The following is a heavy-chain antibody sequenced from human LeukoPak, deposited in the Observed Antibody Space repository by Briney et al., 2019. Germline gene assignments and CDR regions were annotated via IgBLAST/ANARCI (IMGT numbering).Heavy chain of an antibody. V-gene: IGHV3-73*01. J-gene: IGHJ4*02. Sequence: GGSLRLSCAASGFTFSGSAMHWVREASGKGPEWVGRIRSKANSYATAYAASVKGRFTISRDDSKNTADLQMNSLKTEDTAVYYCTSGYSGSYYRDYWGQGTLVTVSS. CDR3: TSGYSGSYYRDY. CDR1: GFTFSGSA. D-gene: IGHD1-26*01. CDR2: IRSKANSYAT.